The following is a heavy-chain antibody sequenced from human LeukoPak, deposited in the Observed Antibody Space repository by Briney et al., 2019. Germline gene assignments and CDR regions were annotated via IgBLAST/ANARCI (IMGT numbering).Heavy chain of an antibody. V-gene: IGHV1-24*01. J-gene: IGHJ3*02. Sequence: ASVKVSCKVSGYTLAELSMHWVRQAPGRGLEWMGGFDPEDGETIYAQKFQGRVTMTEGTSTDTAYMELSSLRSEDTAVYYCATDSAYCGGDCYSDAFDIWGQETMVTVSS. D-gene: IGHD2-21*02. CDR2: FDPEDGET. CDR3: ATDSAYCGGDCYSDAFDI. CDR1: GYTLAELS.